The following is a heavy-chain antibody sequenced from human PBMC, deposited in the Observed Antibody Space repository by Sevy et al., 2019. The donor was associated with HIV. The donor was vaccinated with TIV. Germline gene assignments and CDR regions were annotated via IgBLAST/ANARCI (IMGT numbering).Heavy chain of an antibody. V-gene: IGHV1-46*01. Sequence: ASVKVSCRTSTYSSTIYYMQWVRQAPGQGLEWMGLINPSGGGTSYTQKFQDRVTMTWDTSTGTVYMDLSSLRSEDTAVYYCAVSQFCCGDCYYFDQWGQGTLVTVSS. CDR3: AVSQFCCGDCYYFDQ. CDR1: TYSSTIYY. J-gene: IGHJ4*02. CDR2: INPSGGGT. D-gene: IGHD2-21*02.